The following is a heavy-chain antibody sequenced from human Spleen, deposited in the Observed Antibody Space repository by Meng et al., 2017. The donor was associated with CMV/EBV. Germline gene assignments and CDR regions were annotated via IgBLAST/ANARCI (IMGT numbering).Heavy chain of an antibody. J-gene: IGHJ4*02. D-gene: IGHD2-2*01. Sequence: ASVKVSCKPSGHTSTRYGVSWVRQAPGQGLEWMGWISAYNGKTEYTQKFQGRVTMTMDTSTGTAYMEVRSLRADDTAVYYCARGPIVLLPTAYDFWGQGMLVTVSS. V-gene: IGHV1-18*01. CDR3: ARGPIVLLPTAYDF. CDR1: GHTSTRYG. CDR2: ISAYNGKT.